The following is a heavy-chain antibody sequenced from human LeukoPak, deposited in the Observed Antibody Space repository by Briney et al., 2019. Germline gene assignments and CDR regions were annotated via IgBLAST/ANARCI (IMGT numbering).Heavy chain of an antibody. CDR2: ISASGGSS. J-gene: IGHJ4*02. CDR1: GFTFNSYE. Sequence: GGSLRLSCAASGFTFNSYEMNWVRQAPGKGLEWVLGISASGGSSYYADSVKGRFTISRDNSKNTLYLQMDSLRAEDTAVYYCAKDRITGTPYYFDYWGQGTLVTVSS. CDR3: AKDRITGTPYYFDY. V-gene: IGHV3-23*01. D-gene: IGHD1-20*01.